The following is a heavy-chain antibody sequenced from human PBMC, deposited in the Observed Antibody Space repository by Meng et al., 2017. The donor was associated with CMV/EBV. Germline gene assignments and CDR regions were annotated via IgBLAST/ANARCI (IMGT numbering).Heavy chain of an antibody. CDR2: IDPSDSYP. J-gene: IGHJ5*02. V-gene: IGHV5-10-1*01. D-gene: IGHD2-2*01. CDR1: GDSLTGYW. Sequence: KGSGDSLTGYWISWVRRMPGKGLEWMGRIDPSDSYPTYSPSFQGHATISTDKSISTAYLQWSSRKASDTAMYYCARAIVPAVSWFDPWGQGTLVTVSS. CDR3: ARAIVPAVSWFDP.